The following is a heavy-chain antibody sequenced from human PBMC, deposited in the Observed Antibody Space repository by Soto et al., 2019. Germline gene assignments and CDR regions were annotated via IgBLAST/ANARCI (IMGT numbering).Heavy chain of an antibody. V-gene: IGHV1-69*02. Sequence: QVQLVQSGAELKKPGSSVKVSCQASGSTFSSYTVSWVRQVPGQGLEWMGRIIPVLGVTNYAPNFKGRGTITADKSKATVDMELTSLRSGDTAVYYCARRRYCGADCYSNYYYGMDVWGQGTTVTVSS. CDR3: ARRRYCGADCYSNYYYGMDV. D-gene: IGHD2-21*02. J-gene: IGHJ6*02. CDR1: GSTFSSYT. CDR2: IIPVLGVT.